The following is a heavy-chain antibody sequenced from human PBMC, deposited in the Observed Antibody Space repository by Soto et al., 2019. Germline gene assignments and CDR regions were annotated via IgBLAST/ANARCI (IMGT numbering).Heavy chain of an antibody. V-gene: IGHV3-72*01. CDR1: GFTLSDHY. J-gene: IGHJ4*02. Sequence: EVQLVESGGGLVQPGGSLRLSCAGSGFTLSDHYIDLVRQAPGKGLEWVGRSRDKPQGYSTAYAASVKGRFTTSRDESKNSAYLQMNSPKTEDTAVYYCVRATYFSDSSGYTRCLDYWGQGTLVTVSS. D-gene: IGHD3-22*01. CDR3: VRATYFSDSSGYTRCLDY. CDR2: SRDKPQGYST.